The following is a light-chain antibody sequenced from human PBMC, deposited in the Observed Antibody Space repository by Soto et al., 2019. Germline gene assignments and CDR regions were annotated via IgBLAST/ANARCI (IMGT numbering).Light chain of an antibody. V-gene: IGKV1-5*01. CDR1: QTISSW. J-gene: IGKJ1*01. CDR3: QQYHEYW. Sequence: DIQITQSPSTLSGSVGDRVTITCRASQTISSWLAWYQQKPGKAPKLLIYDASSLESGVPSRFSGSGSGTEFTLTISSLQPDDFATYYCQQYHEYWFGQGTKVDIK. CDR2: DAS.